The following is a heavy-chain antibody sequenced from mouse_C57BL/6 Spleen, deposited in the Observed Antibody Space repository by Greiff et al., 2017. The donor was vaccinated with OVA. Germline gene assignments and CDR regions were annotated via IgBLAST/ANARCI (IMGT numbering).Heavy chain of an antibody. Sequence: EVQLQQSGPELVKPGASVKMSCKASGYTFTDYNMHWVKQSHGKSLEWIGYINPNNGGTSYNQKFKGKATLTVNKSSSTAYMELRSLTSEDSAVYYCADDYGERYAMDYWGQGTSVTVSS. J-gene: IGHJ4*01. CDR1: GYTFTDYN. CDR2: INPNNGGT. V-gene: IGHV1-22*01. D-gene: IGHD2-4*01. CDR3: ADDYGERYAMDY.